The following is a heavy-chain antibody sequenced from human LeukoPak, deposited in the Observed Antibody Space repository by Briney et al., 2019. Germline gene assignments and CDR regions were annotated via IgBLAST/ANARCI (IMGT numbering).Heavy chain of an antibody. J-gene: IGHJ4*02. D-gene: IGHD3-22*01. CDR2: ISSSGSTI. CDR1: GFTFSSYE. Sequence: PGGSLRLSCAASGFTFSSYEMNWVRQAPGKGLEWVSYISSSGSTIYYADSVKGRFTISRDNAKNSLYLQMNGLRAEDTAVYYCARVGISTMTSRAFDYWGQGTLVTVSS. CDR3: ARVGISTMTSRAFDY. V-gene: IGHV3-48*03.